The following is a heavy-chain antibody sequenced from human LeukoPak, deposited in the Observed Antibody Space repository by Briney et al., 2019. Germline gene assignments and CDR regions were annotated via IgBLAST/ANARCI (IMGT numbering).Heavy chain of an antibody. CDR3: ARDLAAAGFDY. Sequence: SETLSLTCAVYGGSFSGYYWSWIRQPPGKGLEWIGEINHSGSTNYNPSLKSRVTISVDTSKNQFSLKLSSVTAADTAVYYCARDLAAAGFDYWGQGTLVTVSS. CDR1: GGSFSGYY. V-gene: IGHV4-34*01. CDR2: INHSGST. D-gene: IGHD6-13*01. J-gene: IGHJ4*02.